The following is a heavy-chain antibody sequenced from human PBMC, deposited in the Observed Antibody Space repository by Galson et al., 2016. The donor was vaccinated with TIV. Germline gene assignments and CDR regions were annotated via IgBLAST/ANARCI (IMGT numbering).Heavy chain of an antibody. D-gene: IGHD3-22*01. J-gene: IGHJ3*02. CDR2: ISSSSDYR. Sequence: SLRLSCAASGFIFRSYSMNWVRQAPGKGLEWVSTISSSSDYRLYADSVKGRFTISSDNARNPLHLQINSLRDEDTAVYYCARDRDYYYSSSYSQDAFDNWGQGTMVTVSS. CDR3: ARDRDYYYSSSYSQDAFDN. CDR1: GFIFRSYS. V-gene: IGHV3-21*01.